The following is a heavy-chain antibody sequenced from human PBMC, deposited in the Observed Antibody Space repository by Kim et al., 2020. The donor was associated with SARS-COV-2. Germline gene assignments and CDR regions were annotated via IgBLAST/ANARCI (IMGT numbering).Heavy chain of an antibody. D-gene: IGHD1-7*01. V-gene: IGHV3-11*01. Sequence: GGSLRLSCAVSGFTFSDFHMHWFRQAPGKGLEWVSYISSSGMTIYYANSVKGRFAISRDNAKNSLYLQMSSLRVEDTAVYYCAREERSGRTFYHFDYWGQGALVT. CDR1: GFTFSDFH. CDR3: AREERSGRTFYHFDY. CDR2: ISSSGMTI. J-gene: IGHJ4*02.